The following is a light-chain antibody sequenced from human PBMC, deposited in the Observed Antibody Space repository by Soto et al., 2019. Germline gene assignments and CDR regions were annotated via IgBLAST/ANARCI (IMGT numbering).Light chain of an antibody. CDR2: STS. CDR3: QQYGNSPWT. J-gene: IGKJ1*01. CDR1: QRFGSSN. Sequence: EIVLTQSPATLSLSPGERGTLSCRASQRFGSSNLAWYQQKPGQAPRLLIYSTSSRATGIPDRFSGSGSGTDFTLTISRLEPEDFAVYYCQQYGNSPWTFGQGTKVEIK. V-gene: IGKV3-20*01.